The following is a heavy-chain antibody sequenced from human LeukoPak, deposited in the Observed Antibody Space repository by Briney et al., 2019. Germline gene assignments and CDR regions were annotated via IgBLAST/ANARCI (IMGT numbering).Heavy chain of an antibody. CDR1: GGSISSGDYY. CDR2: IYYSGST. Sequence: PSQTLSLTCTVSGGSISSGDYYWSWIRQPPGKGLEWIGYIYYSGSTYYNPPLKSRVTISVDTSKNQFSLQLSSVTAADTAVYYCARVTVTTSIWFDPWGQGTLVTVSS. V-gene: IGHV4-30-4*08. D-gene: IGHD4-17*01. CDR3: ARVTVTTSIWFDP. J-gene: IGHJ5*02.